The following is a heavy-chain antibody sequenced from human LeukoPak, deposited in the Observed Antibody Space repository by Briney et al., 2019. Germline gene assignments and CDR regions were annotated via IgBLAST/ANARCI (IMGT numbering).Heavy chain of an antibody. J-gene: IGHJ4*02. CDR3: ARERTLFPGDSSGYFDY. CDR2: INHSGST. CDR1: GGSFSGYY. D-gene: IGHD3-22*01. Sequence: SETLSLTCAVYGGSFSGYYWSWIRQPPGKGLEWIGEINHSGSTNYNPSLKSRVTISVDTSKNQFSLKLSSVTAADTAVYYCARERTLFPGDSSGYFDYWGQGTLVTVSS. V-gene: IGHV4-34*01.